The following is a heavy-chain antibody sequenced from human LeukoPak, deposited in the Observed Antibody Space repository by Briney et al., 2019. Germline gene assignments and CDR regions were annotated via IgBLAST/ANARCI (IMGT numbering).Heavy chain of an antibody. V-gene: IGHV1-2*02. CDR2: INPNSGGA. J-gene: IGHJ4*02. D-gene: IGHD2-21*02. Sequence: ASVKVSCKASGYTFTGYYMHWVRQAPGQGLEWMGWINPNSGGANYAQKFQGRVTMTRDTSISTAYMELSRLRSDDTAVYYCARGPPRRGSHIVVVTAIDYWGQGTLVTVSS. CDR3: ARGPPRRGSHIVVVTAIDY. CDR1: GYTFTGYY.